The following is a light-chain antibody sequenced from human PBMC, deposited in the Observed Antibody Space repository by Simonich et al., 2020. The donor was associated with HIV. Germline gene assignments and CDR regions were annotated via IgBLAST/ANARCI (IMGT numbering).Light chain of an antibody. J-gene: IGKJ1*01. V-gene: IGKV4-1*01. CDR2: WAS. CDR1: QSVFYISNNKNY. Sequence: IVMTQSPDSLAVSLGERATINCKSSQSVFYISNNKNYLAWYQQKPGQPPKLLIYWASTREFGVPHRFSGSGSGTDFTLTISSLQAEDVAVYYCQQYYNSPLTFGQGTNVEVK. CDR3: QQYYNSPLT.